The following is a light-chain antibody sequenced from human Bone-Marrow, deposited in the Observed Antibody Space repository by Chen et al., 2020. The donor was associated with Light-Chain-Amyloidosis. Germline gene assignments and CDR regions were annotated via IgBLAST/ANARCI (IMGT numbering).Light chain of an antibody. Sequence: DIVLTQSPGTLSLSPGEGANLSCRASQTISRIYLTWYQQKYGQAPRLLIYGSYSRATGIPDRFTGIGSVTDFTLTINRLEPEDFAMYYCQQYGTSPLTFGGGTKVQIK. V-gene: IGKV3-20*01. CDR2: GSY. J-gene: IGKJ4*01. CDR3: QQYGTSPLT. CDR1: QTISRIY.